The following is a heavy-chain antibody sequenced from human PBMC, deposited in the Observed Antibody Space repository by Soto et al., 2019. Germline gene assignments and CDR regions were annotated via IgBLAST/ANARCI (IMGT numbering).Heavy chain of an antibody. V-gene: IGHV1-69*13. CDR1: GGTFSSYA. J-gene: IGHJ5*02. D-gene: IGHD2-2*01. CDR2: IIPIFGTA. CDR3: ARLGYCSSTSCYAWFDP. Sequence: SVKVSCKASGGTFSSYAISWVRQAPGQGLEWMGGIIPIFGTANYAQKFQGRVTITADESTSTAYMELSSLRSEDTAVYYCARLGYCSSTSCYAWFDPWGQGTLVTVSS.